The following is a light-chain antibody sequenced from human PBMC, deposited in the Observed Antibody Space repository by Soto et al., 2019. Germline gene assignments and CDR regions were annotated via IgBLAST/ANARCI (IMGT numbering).Light chain of an antibody. CDR2: GAS. V-gene: IGKV3-20*01. J-gene: IGKJ2*01. Sequence: EIVLTQSPGTLSLSPGERATLSCRASQSGSSTYLAWYQQKPGQAPRLLIYGASSRATGIPERFSGSGSEKDFTLTISRLEPEDCAVYSCQQYGSSPYTFGQGTKLEIK. CDR1: QSGSSTY. CDR3: QQYGSSPYT.